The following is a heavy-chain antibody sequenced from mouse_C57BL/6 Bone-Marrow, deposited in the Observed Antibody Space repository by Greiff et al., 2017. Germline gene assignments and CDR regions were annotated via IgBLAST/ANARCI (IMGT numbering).Heavy chain of an antibody. D-gene: IGHD1-1*01. J-gene: IGHJ4*01. CDR2: IWGDGST. V-gene: IGHV2-3*01. CDR1: GSSLTGHG. Sequence: QVQLQQSGPGLVAPSQSLSIPSTVSGSSLTGHGVRWVRQPPGQGLEWLGVIWGDGSTNNHSALISRLSISKDNSKSQVFLKLNSLQTDDTATYYCAKRTVVAKDYAMDYWGQGTSVTVSS. CDR3: AKRTVVAKDYAMDY.